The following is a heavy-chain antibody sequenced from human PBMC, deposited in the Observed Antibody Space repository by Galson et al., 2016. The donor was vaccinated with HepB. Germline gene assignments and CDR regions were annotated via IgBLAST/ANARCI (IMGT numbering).Heavy chain of an antibody. CDR3: ARDAGGPYDL. CDR2: FYFSGST. Sequence: TLSLTCTVSGSSLSTYYWSWIRQPPGKGLEWIAYFYFSGSTNYNPSLKSRVTVSFDTSKNQFSLKLNSVTAADTAVYYCARDAGGPYDLWGRGTLVTVSS. CDR1: GSSLSTYY. J-gene: IGHJ2*01. D-gene: IGHD3-16*01. V-gene: IGHV4-59*01.